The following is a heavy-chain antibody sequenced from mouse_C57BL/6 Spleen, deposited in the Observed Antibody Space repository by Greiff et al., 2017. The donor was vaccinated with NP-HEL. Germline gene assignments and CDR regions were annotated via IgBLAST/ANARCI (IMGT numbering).Heavy chain of an antibody. CDR2: IHPNSGST. CDR1: GYTFTSYW. D-gene: IGHD1-1*01. V-gene: IGHV1-64*01. Sequence: VQLQQPGAELVKPGASVKLSCKASGYTFTSYWMHWVKQRPGQGLEWIGMIHPNSGSTNYNEKFKSKATLTADKSSSTAYMQLSSLTSEDSAVYYCASHYYYGSSSWFAYWGQGTLVTVSA. CDR3: ASHYYYGSSSWFAY. J-gene: IGHJ3*01.